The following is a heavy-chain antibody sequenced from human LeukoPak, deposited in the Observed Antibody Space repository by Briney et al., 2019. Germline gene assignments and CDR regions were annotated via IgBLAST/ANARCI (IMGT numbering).Heavy chain of an antibody. D-gene: IGHD1-26*01. V-gene: IGHV3-48*03. CDR1: GFTFSHYG. J-gene: IGHJ5*01. CDR2: IGNSGSTR. Sequence: GGSLRLSCVASGFTFSHYGMSWVRQAPGKGLEWVSYIGNSGSTRYYADSVKGRFIISRDNAKNSLYLQMNSLRAEDTAVYYCARVPLGAIFGRFDSWGQGTLVTVSS. CDR3: ARVPLGAIFGRFDS.